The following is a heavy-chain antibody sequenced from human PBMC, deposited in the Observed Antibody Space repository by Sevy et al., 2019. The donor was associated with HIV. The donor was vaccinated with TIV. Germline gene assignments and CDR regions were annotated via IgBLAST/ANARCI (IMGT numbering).Heavy chain of an antibody. D-gene: IGHD2-21*02. CDR1: GGSISSGTYY. CDR2: IYYGGTS. Sequence: SETLSLTCTVSGGSISSGTYYWGWIRQPPGKGLEWVGNIYYGGTSYYNPSLKSRVTISVDTSKNQFSLNLRSVTAADTAVFYCARGGGNSEWGYYFDFWGQGTLVTVSS. CDR3: ARGGGNSEWGYYFDF. V-gene: IGHV4-39*01. J-gene: IGHJ4*02.